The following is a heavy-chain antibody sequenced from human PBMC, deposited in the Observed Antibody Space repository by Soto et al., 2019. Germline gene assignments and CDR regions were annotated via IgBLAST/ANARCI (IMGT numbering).Heavy chain of an antibody. CDR2: IYYSGST. Sequence: QLQLQESGPGLVKPSETLSLTCTVSGGSISSSSYYWGWIRQPPGKGLEWIGSIYYSGSTYYNPSLKSRVTISVDTSKNQFSLKLSSVTAADTAVYYCASHTLEYPGHFDYWGQGTLVTVSS. J-gene: IGHJ4*02. CDR1: GGSISSSSYY. V-gene: IGHV4-39*01. CDR3: ASHTLEYPGHFDY.